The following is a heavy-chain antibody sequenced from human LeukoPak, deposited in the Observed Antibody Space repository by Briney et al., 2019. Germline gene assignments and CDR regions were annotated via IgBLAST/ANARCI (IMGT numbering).Heavy chain of an antibody. V-gene: IGHV3-7*04. J-gene: IGHJ4*02. CDR2: IHPEGYAK. Sequence: PGGSLRLSCAVSGFNLGDFWMSWVRQAPGRGLEWVANIHPEGYAKYHVESVKGRFSISRDNTKNLLFLQMNGLRVEDTAVYYCARGDAFSGDHWGQGTLVTVSS. CDR1: GFNLGDFW. CDR3: ARGDAFSGDH.